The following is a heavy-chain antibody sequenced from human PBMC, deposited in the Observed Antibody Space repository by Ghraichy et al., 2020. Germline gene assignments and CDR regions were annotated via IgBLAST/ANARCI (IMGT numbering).Heavy chain of an antibody. CDR3: ARDRGHSDDVFGNFDL. V-gene: IGHV4-59*01. CDR2: LYYSGST. CDR1: GGSIRSYF. J-gene: IGHJ4*02. Sequence: SQTLSLTCSVSGGSIRSYFWSWIRQPPGQGLEWIGRLYYSGSTNYNPSLRSRVTISVDTSKNQFSLRLNSVTAADTAVYYCARDRGHSDDVFGNFDLWGQGALFTVSS. D-gene: IGHD3-3*01.